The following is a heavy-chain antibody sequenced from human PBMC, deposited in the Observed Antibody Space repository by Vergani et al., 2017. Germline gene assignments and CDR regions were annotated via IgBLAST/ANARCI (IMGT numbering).Heavy chain of an antibody. V-gene: IGHV1-69*18. Sequence: QVQLVQSGAEVKKPGASVKVFCKASGYTLTGHYMHWVRQAPGQGREWMGRIIPIFGTANYAQKFQGRVTITADESTRTAYMELSSLRSEETAVYYCAGGKPQLRYFGWLHSAFDYWGQGTLVTVSS. J-gene: IGHJ4*02. CDR1: GYTLTGHY. CDR3: AGGKPQLRYFGWLHSAFDY. D-gene: IGHD3-9*01. CDR2: IIPIFGTA.